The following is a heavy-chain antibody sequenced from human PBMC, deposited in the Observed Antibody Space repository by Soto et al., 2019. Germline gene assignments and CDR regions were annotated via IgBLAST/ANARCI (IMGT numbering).Heavy chain of an antibody. V-gene: IGHV4-34*01. CDR1: GGSFRGYQ. J-gene: IGHJ6*03. Sequence: SETLSLTCAVYGGSFRGYQWTWIRQTPGKGLEWIGEINDSGNINYNPSLKSRVTILVDTAKKQISLKLSSVTAADTAVYYCARGLILWFGELSRRGGYYYYMDVWGKGTSVTVSS. CDR3: ARGLILWFGELSRRGGYYYYMDV. CDR2: INDSGNI. D-gene: IGHD3-10*01.